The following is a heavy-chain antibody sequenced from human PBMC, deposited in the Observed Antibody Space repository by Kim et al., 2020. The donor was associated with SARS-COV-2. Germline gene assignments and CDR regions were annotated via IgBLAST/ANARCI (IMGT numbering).Heavy chain of an antibody. CDR2: ISDSGFRT. CDR1: GFMFSNYA. Sequence: GGSPRLSCAASGFMFSNYAMSWARQAPGKGLEWVSTISDSGFRTHYADSVKGRFTIFRDNSKSTLFLQMSSLRADDTAVYYCEASDYWGQGALVTVSS. J-gene: IGHJ4*02. V-gene: IGHV3-23*01. CDR3: EASDY.